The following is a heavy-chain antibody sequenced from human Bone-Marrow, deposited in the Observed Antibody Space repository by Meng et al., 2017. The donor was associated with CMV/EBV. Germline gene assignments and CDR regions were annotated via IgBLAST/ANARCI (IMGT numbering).Heavy chain of an antibody. CDR2: IYYSGST. CDR3: ARSRRRYCSSTSCAIRDYYYGMDV. V-gene: IGHV4-31*03. CDR1: GGSISSGGYY. D-gene: IGHD2-2*01. J-gene: IGHJ6*02. Sequence: LRLSCTVSGGSISSGGYYWSWIRQHPGKGLEWIGYIYYSGSTYYNPSLKSRVTISVDTSKNQFSLKLSSVTAADTAVYYCARSRRRYCSSTSCAIRDYYYGMDVWGQGTTVTVSS.